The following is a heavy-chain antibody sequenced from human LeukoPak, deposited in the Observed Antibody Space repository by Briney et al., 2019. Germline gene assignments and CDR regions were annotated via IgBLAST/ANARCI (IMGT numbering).Heavy chain of an antibody. CDR3: ARDPRGSSVSDY. Sequence: HPWGSLRLSCEASGFTFSSYVMHWVRQAPGKGLEWVAVIWYDGSNKYYADSVKGRFTISRDNSKNTLYLQMNSLRAEDTAVYYCARDPRGSSVSDYWGQGTLVTVSS. CDR1: GFTFSSYV. J-gene: IGHJ4*02. V-gene: IGHV3-33*01. D-gene: IGHD3-16*01. CDR2: IWYDGSNK.